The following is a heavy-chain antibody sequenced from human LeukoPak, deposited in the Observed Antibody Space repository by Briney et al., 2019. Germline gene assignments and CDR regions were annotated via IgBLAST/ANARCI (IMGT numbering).Heavy chain of an antibody. CDR3: ANLASSWYIPPFDY. D-gene: IGHD6-13*01. J-gene: IGHJ4*02. V-gene: IGHV3-23*01. Sequence: PGGSLRLSCAASGFTFSSYAMSWVRQAPGKGLEWVSAISGSGGSTYYADSVEGRFTISRDNSKNTLYLQMNSLRAEDTAVYYCANLASSWYIPPFDYWGQGTLVTVSS. CDR2: ISGSGGST. CDR1: GFTFSSYA.